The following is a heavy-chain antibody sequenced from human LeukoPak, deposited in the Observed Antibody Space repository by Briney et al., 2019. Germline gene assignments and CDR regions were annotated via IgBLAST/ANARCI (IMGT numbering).Heavy chain of an antibody. J-gene: IGHJ4*02. CDR3: ARERPYYFDN. CDR2: INQDGSQK. Sequence: GGSLRLSCAASGFTFHTYWMTWVRQAPGKGLEWVANINQDGSQKYYVDSVKGRFTISRDNAKNSLSLQMNSLRVEDTAIYHCARERPYYFDNWGQGTLVTVSS. CDR1: GFTFHTYW. V-gene: IGHV3-7*01.